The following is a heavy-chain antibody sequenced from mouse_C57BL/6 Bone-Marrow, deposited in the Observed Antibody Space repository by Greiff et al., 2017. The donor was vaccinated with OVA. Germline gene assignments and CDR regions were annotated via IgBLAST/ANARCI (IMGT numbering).Heavy chain of an antibody. CDR1: GYTFTSYW. J-gene: IGHJ1*03. Sequence: VKLQQPGAELVMPGASVKLSCKASGYTFTSYWMHWVKQRPGQGLEWIGEIDPSDSYTNYNQKFKGKSTLTVDKSSSTAYMQLSSLTSEDYAVYYCARTLYYSTWYFEVWGTGTTVTVSS. CDR3: ARTLYYSTWYFEV. D-gene: IGHD2-5*01. V-gene: IGHV1-69*01. CDR2: IDPSDSYT.